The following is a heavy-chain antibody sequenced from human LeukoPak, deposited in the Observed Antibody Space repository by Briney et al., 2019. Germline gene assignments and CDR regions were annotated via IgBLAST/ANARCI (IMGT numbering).Heavy chain of an antibody. CDR3: ARGRGGSGGRNWFDP. CDR1: GYTFTSYG. D-gene: IGHD2-15*01. Sequence: ASVKVSCKASGYTFTSYGINWVRQATGQGLEWMGWMNPNSGNTGYAQKFQGRVTMTRNTSISTAYMELSSLRSEDTAVYYCARGRGGSGGRNWFDPWGQGTLVTVSS. CDR2: MNPNSGNT. J-gene: IGHJ5*02. V-gene: IGHV1-8*02.